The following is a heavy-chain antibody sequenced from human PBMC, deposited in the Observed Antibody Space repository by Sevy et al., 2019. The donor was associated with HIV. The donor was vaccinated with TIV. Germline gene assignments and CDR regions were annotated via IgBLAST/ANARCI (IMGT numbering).Heavy chain of an antibody. V-gene: IGHV1-24*01. CDR1: GYTLTQLS. Sequence: ASVKVSCKVSGYTLTQLSMHWVRQAPGKGLEWMGSFDPEDGETLYAQKFQGRVTMTEDTSKNTAYMELSSLRSEDTAVYYCATTKDYYDSSGSPFDYWGQGTLVTVSS. J-gene: IGHJ4*02. CDR2: FDPEDGET. CDR3: ATTKDYYDSSGSPFDY. D-gene: IGHD3-22*01.